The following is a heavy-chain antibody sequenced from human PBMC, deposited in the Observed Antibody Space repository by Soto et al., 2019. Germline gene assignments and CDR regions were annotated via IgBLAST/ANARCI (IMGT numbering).Heavy chain of an antibody. J-gene: IGHJ4*02. CDR3: ARLLYGSGTNIPDY. Sequence: QLQLQESGPGLVKPSETLSLTCSVSGGSISSSSYYWGWIRQPPGKGLEWIGSIHYSGSTNYKSSLKSRVTIPVDASKNRSSLRLSSVTAADAAVYYCARLLYGSGTNIPDYWGQGTLVTVSS. CDR2: IHYSGST. D-gene: IGHD3-10*01. V-gene: IGHV4-39*01. CDR1: GGSISSSSYY.